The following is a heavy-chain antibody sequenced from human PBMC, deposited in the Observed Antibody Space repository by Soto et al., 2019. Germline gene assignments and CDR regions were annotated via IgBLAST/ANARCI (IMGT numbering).Heavy chain of an antibody. CDR1: GFTLDKYT. Sequence: PGGSLRLSCAAFGFTLDKYTMGWVRQAPGKGLEWVAESFSSGGTQYADSVKGRFTISRDNSRNMVFLQMNGLRIEYTPLYYCGRDREPDGIWTFDTWGQEALVNVSS. CDR2: SFSSGGT. J-gene: IGHJ4*02. V-gene: IGHV3-53*01. CDR3: GRDREPDGIWTFDT. D-gene: IGHD3-9*01.